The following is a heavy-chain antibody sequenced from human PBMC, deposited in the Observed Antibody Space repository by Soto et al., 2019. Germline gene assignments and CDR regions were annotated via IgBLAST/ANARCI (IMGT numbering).Heavy chain of an antibody. Sequence: QVQLVESGGGLVKPGGSLRLSCAASGFTFSDYYMSWIRQAPGKGLEWVSYINSSSSYTNYADSVKGRFTISRDNAKNSLYLKMNSLRAEDTAMYYCARIIAAAGGRRYFDLWGRGTLVTVSS. CDR1: GFTFSDYY. V-gene: IGHV3-11*05. D-gene: IGHD6-13*01. CDR3: ARIIAAAGGRRYFDL. J-gene: IGHJ2*01. CDR2: INSSSSYT.